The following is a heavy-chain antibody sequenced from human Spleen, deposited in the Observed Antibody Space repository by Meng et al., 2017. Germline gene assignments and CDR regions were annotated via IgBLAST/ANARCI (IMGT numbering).Heavy chain of an antibody. V-gene: IGHV1-18*04. Sequence: ASVKVSCKPSGYNFPDYYIHWVRRAPGQGLEWLGWISNYNGNRHYAQKLQGRVTLTTDTSASTVYMELRGLRSDDTAVYYCARDNDNVWGSYTRIDYWGQGTLVTVSS. CDR3: ARDNDNVWGSYTRIDY. CDR2: ISNYNGNR. D-gene: IGHD3-16*01. J-gene: IGHJ4*02. CDR1: GYNFPDYY.